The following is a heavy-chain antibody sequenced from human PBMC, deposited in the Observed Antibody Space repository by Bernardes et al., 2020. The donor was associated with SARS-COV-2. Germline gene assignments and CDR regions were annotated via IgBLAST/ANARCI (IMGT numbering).Heavy chain of an antibody. CDR1: GGSFSGYY. CDR3: ARDGGTFSSLGDH. V-gene: IGHV4-34*01. J-gene: IGHJ4*02. Sequence: SETLSLTCAVYGGSFSGYYWSWIRQPPGKGLEWIGEINHSGSTNYNPSLKSRVTISVDTSKNQFSLKLSSVTAADTAVYYCARDGGTFSSLGDHWGQGTLVTVSS. CDR2: INHSGST. D-gene: IGHD1-7*01.